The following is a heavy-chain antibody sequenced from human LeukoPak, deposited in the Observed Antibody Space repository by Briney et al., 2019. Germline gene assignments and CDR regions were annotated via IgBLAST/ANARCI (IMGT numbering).Heavy chain of an antibody. D-gene: IGHD3-10*01. Sequence: GGSLRLSCAASGFTFSKYAMTWVRQAPGKGLEWVSAISSSTLKIYYADSVKGRFTISRDNSKNTLYLQMNSVRAEDTAVYYCARVLLWFGGYFDYWGQGTLVTVSS. V-gene: IGHV3-23*01. CDR2: ISSSTLKI. CDR1: GFTFSKYA. CDR3: ARVLLWFGGYFDY. J-gene: IGHJ4*02.